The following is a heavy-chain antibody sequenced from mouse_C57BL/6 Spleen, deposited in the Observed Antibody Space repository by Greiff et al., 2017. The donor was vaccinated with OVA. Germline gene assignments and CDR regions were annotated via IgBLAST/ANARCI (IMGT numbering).Heavy chain of an antibody. Sequence: VKLMESGAELARPGASVKMSCKASGYTFTSYTMHWVKQRPGQGLEWIGYINPSSGYTKYNQKFKDKATLTADKSSSTAYMQLSSLTSEDSAVYYCARGGSSYWYFDVWGTGTTVTVSS. V-gene: IGHV1-4*01. J-gene: IGHJ1*03. CDR3: ARGGSSYWYFDV. D-gene: IGHD1-1*01. CDR2: INPSSGYT. CDR1: GYTFTSYT.